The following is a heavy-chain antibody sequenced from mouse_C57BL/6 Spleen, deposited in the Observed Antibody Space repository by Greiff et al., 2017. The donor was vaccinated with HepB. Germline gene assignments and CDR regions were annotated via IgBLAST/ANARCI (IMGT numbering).Heavy chain of an antibody. V-gene: IGHV2-5*01. D-gene: IGHD1-1*01. CDR1: GFSLTSYG. CDR2: IWRGGST. Sequence: VQLQQSGPGLVQPSQSLSITCTVSGFSLTSYGVHWVRQSPGKGLEWLGVIWRGGSTDYNAAFMSRLSITKDNSKSQVFFKMNSLQADDTAIYYCAKMRGSSYDYYAMDYWGQGTSVTVSS. CDR3: AKMRGSSYDYYAMDY. J-gene: IGHJ4*01.